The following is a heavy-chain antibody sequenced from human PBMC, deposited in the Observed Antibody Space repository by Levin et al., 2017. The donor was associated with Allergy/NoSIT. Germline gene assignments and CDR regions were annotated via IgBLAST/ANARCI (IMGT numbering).Heavy chain of an antibody. CDR1: GFAFSSYA. Sequence: GGSLRLSCAASGFAFSSYAMSWVRLAPGKGLQWVSAIRESGERTYYADSVKGRFTISRDNSRNTLYLQMNSLRVEDTAIYYCARETVGRGWYTADYWGQGTLATVSS. D-gene: IGHD6-19*01. J-gene: IGHJ4*02. CDR2: IRESGERT. CDR3: ARETVGRGWYTADY. V-gene: IGHV3-23*01.